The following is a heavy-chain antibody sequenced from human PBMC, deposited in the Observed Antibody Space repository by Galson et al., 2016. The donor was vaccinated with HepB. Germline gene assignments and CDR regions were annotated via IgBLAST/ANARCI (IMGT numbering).Heavy chain of an antibody. D-gene: IGHD4-11*01. J-gene: IGHJ4*02. V-gene: IGHV4-59*01. CDR3: ARVASGDYILFDY. Sequence: SETLSLTCSVSGDSISNNFWTWIRQPPGKGLEWIGYIYYSGSTNYNPSLESRVSISLDTSKKQFSLKLTSVTSAGTAVYFCARVASGDYILFDYWGQGTLVTVSS. CDR1: GDSISNNF. CDR2: IYYSGST.